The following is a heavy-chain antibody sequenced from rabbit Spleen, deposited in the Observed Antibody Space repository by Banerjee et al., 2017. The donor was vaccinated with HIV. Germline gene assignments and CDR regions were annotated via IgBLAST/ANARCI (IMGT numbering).Heavy chain of an antibody. V-gene: IGHV1S40*01. CDR3: ARGSATMTMVITGYYLNL. CDR1: GFSFSSSYY. CDR2: IYVGSSGST. D-gene: IGHD2-1*01. J-gene: IGHJ4*01. Sequence: QSLEESGGDLVKPGASLTLTCTASGFSFSSSYYMCWVRQAPGKGLECIACIYVGSSGSTYYASWAKGRFTISKASSTTVTLQMTSLTVADTATYFCARGSATMTMVITGYYLNLWGPGTLVTVS.